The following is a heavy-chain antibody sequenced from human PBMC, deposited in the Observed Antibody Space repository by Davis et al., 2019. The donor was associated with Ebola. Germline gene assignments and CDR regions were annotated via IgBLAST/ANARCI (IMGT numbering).Heavy chain of an antibody. D-gene: IGHD4-11*01. J-gene: IGHJ6*02. CDR1: GYTFTGYY. V-gene: IGHV1-2*02. CDR3: AREASIHDYYYYGMDV. CDR2: INPNSGGT. Sequence: ASVKVSCKASGYTFTGYYMHWVRQAPGQGLEWMGWINPNSGGTSYAQKIQGRVTMTRDTSTSTVYMELSSLRSEDTAVYYCAREASIHDYYYYGMDVWGQGTTVTVSS.